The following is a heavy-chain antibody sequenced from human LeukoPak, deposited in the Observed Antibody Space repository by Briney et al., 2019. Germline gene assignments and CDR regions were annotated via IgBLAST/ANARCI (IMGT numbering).Heavy chain of an antibody. J-gene: IGHJ6*02. D-gene: IGHD3-16*01. CDR2: IIPIFGTA. CDR1: GGTFSSYA. V-gene: IGHV1-69*13. CDR3: ARVSLRRNYYYYYGMDV. Sequence: SVKVSCKASGGTFSSYAFSWVRQAPGQGLEWMGGIIPIFGTANYAQKFQGRVTITADESTSTAYMELSSLRSEDTAVYYCARVSLRRNYYYYYGMDVWGQGTTVTVSS.